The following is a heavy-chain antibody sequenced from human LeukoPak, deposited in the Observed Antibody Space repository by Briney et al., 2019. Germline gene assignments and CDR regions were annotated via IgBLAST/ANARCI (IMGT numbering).Heavy chain of an antibody. Sequence: SETLSLTCTVSGGSIGISTYYWGWIRQPPGKGLEWIGSIYYSGSTNYNPSLKSRVTISVDTSKNQFSLKLSSVTAADTAVYYCAGRGRITVFGVVITNWFDPWGQGTLVTVSS. V-gene: IGHV4-39*07. J-gene: IGHJ5*02. CDR2: IYYSGST. D-gene: IGHD3-3*01. CDR1: GGSIGISTYY. CDR3: AGRGRITVFGVVITNWFDP.